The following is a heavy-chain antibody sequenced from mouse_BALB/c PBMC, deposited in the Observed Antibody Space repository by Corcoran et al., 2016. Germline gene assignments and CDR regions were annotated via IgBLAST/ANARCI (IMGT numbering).Heavy chain of an antibody. D-gene: IGHD1-1*01. Sequence: EVQLQQSGPELVKPGASLKMSCKAAGYTFTDYYMKWMKQSHGKSLEWMGDINPKNGGTSYSQKFKGKATLTVCKSSSTAYMQLNSLTSEDSAVYYCARDYYGSSSFAYWGQGTLVTVS. CDR1: GYTFTDYY. CDR3: ARDYYGSSSFAY. CDR2: INPKNGGT. V-gene: IGHV1-26*01. J-gene: IGHJ3*01.